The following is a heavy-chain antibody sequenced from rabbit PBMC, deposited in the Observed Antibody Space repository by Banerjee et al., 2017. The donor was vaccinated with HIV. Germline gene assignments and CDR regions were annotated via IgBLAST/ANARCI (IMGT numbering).Heavy chain of an antibody. CDR1: GFSFSSTHY. V-gene: IGHV1S45*01. CDR2: IYTGSSGST. D-gene: IGHD6-1*01. J-gene: IGHJ4*01. Sequence: QEQLEESGGDLVKPEGSLTLTCTASGFSFSSTHYMCWVRQAPGKGLEWIACIYTGSSGSTYYASWAKGRFTISKTSSTTVTLQMTSLTAADTATYFCARDGGYADYGYALNLWGPGTLVTVS. CDR3: ARDGGYADYGYALNL.